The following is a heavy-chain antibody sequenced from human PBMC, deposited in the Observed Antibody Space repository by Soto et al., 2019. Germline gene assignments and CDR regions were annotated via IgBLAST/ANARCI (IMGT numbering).Heavy chain of an antibody. CDR3: AKAHSMMILDRFDP. CDR2: IWFDGSKK. V-gene: IGHV3-33*06. J-gene: IGHJ5*02. CDR1: GFKFRNYA. Sequence: QVQLVESGGGVVQPGKSLRLSCAASGFKFRNYAIHWVRQAPGKGLEWLAVIWFDGSKKYYADSVKGRFTISRDNSKNTVYLHMNSLTAVDSGVFYCAKAHSMMILDRFDPWGHGTLVTVSS. D-gene: IGHD3-16*01.